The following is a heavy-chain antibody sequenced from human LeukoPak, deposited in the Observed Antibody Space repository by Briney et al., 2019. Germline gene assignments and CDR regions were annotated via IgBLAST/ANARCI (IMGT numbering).Heavy chain of an antibody. J-gene: IGHJ3*02. CDR3: ARDLETYGYYDFWSGYYQLSAFDI. CDR1: GYTFTSYG. D-gene: IGHD3-3*01. V-gene: IGHV1-18*01. CDR2: ISAYNGNT. Sequence: GASVKVSCKASGYTFTSYGISWVRQAPGQGLEWMGWISAYNGNTNYAQKLQGRVTMTTDTSTSTAYMELRSLRSDDTAVYYCARDLETYGYYDFWSGYYQLSAFDIWGQGTMVTVSS.